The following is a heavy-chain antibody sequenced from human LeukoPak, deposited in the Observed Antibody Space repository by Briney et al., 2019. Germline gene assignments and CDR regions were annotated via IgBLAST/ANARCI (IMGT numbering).Heavy chain of an antibody. Sequence: SETLSLTCTVSGGSISSYYWSWIRQPPGKGLEWIGYIYYSGSTNYNPSLKSRVTISVDTSKNQFSLKLSSVTAADTAMYYCARGGPEEDPFDIWGQGTMVTVSS. D-gene: IGHD1-14*01. CDR3: ARGGPEEDPFDI. V-gene: IGHV4-59*08. CDR1: GGSISSYY. CDR2: IYYSGST. J-gene: IGHJ3*02.